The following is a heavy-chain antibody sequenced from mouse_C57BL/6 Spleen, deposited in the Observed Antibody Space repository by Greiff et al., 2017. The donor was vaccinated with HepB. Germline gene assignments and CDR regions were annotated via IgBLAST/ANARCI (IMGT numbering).Heavy chain of an antibody. CDR2: INPSTGGT. J-gene: IGHJ3*01. D-gene: IGHD4-1*01. V-gene: IGHV1-42*01. CDR3: ARSGGIPFAY. CDR1: GYSFTGYY. Sequence: EVQRVESGPELVKPGASVKISCKASGYSFTGYYMNWVKQSPEKSLEWIGEINPSTGGTTYNQKFKAKATLTVDKSSSTAYMQLKSLTSEDSAVYYCARSGGIPFAYWGQGTLVTVSA.